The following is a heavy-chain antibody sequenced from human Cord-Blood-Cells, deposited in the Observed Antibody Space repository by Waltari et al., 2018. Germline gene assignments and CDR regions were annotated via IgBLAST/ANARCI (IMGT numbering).Heavy chain of an antibody. J-gene: IGHJ3*02. CDR3: ARSYRQMQYCSSTSCYGADAFDI. D-gene: IGHD2-2*01. CDR1: GYSFTSYW. CDR2: IYPGDSDT. Sequence: AEVKKPGESLKISCKGSGYSFTSYWIGRVRQMPGKGLEWMGIIYPGDSDTRYSPSFQGQVTISADKSISTAYLQWSSLKASDTAMYYCARSYRQMQYCSSTSCYGADAFDIWGQGTMVTVSS. V-gene: IGHV5-51*01.